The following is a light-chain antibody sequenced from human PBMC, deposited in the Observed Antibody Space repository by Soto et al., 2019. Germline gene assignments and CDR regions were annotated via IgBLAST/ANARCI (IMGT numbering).Light chain of an antibody. Sequence: QSALAQPPSASGSPGQSVTISCTGSGSDIGAYNFVSWYQQHPGKAPKLMIFGVTERPSGVPDRFSGSKSGTSASLAITGLQAEDEADYYCQSYDSSLSGYVFGTGTKLTVL. J-gene: IGLJ1*01. CDR2: GVT. CDR1: GSDIGAYNF. CDR3: QSYDSSLSGYV. V-gene: IGLV2-8*01.